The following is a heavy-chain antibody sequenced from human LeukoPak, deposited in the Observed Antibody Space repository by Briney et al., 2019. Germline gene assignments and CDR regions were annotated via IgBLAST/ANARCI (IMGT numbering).Heavy chain of an antibody. J-gene: IGHJ4*02. CDR3: ARGFRYYYDSSGYYY. D-gene: IGHD3-22*01. V-gene: IGHV3-74*01. CDR1: GFTFSSYW. CDR2: INTDGSST. Sequence: GGSLRLSCAASGFTFSSYWMHWVRQAPGKGLVWVSRINTDGSSTSYADSVKGRFTISRDNAKNTLYLQMNGLRAEDTAVYYCARGFRYYYDSSGYYYWGQGTLVTVSS.